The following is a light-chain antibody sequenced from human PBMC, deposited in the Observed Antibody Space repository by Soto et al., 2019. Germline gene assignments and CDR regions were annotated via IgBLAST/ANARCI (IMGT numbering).Light chain of an antibody. CDR3: QQYNNWSLT. CDR1: QSVSIN. J-gene: IGKJ4*01. CDR2: GAS. V-gene: IGKV3-15*01. Sequence: EIVMTQSPATLSVSPGERATLSCRASQSVSINLAWYQQKPGQAPRLLIYGASTRATGIPTRFSGSGSGTEFTVTISSLQSEDFAFYYCQQYNNWSLTFGGGTKVEIK.